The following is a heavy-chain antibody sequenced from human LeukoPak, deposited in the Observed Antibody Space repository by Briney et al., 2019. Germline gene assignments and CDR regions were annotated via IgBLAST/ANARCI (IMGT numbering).Heavy chain of an antibody. D-gene: IGHD2-2*01. J-gene: IGHJ4*02. Sequence: GGSLRLSCAASGFTFSSYGMHWVRQAPGKGLEWVAVIWYDGSNKYYADSVKGRFTISRDNSMDTLYLQMNSLRAEDTAVYYCARDRCSSTSCYQDYWGQGTLVTVSS. CDR2: IWYDGSNK. CDR3: ARDRCSSTSCYQDY. V-gene: IGHV3-33*01. CDR1: GFTFSSYG.